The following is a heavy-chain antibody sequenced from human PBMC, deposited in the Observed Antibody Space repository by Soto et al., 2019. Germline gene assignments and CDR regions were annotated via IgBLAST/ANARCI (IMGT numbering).Heavy chain of an antibody. J-gene: IGHJ4*02. CDR1: GYTFTNFG. Sequence: QVQLVQSGAEVKKPEASVKVSCKASGYTFTNFGVTWVRQAPGQGLEWMGWISAYNGNTNYAQKLQDRVTMTTDTSTSTAYMELTSLTSDDTAMYFCGRGGAVPGNPPFDDWGQRTLVTVSS. D-gene: IGHD6-19*01. CDR2: ISAYNGNT. V-gene: IGHV1-18*01. CDR3: GRGGAVPGNPPFDD.